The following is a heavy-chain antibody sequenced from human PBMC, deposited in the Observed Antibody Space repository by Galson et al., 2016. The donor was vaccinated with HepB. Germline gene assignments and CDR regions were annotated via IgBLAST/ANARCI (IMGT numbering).Heavy chain of an antibody. CDR2: INTGNGDT. Sequence: SVKVSCKASGYTFTSYGIHWVRQAPGQSLEWMAWINTGNGDTKYSQKFQGRLTITRDSSATTAYLALGSLRSEDTAVYYCARDKRITIFGAVIIRNYYHGMDVWGQGTTVTVSS. D-gene: IGHD3-3*01. CDR3: ARDKRITIFGAVIIRNYYHGMDV. CDR1: GYTFTSYG. V-gene: IGHV1-3*04. J-gene: IGHJ6*02.